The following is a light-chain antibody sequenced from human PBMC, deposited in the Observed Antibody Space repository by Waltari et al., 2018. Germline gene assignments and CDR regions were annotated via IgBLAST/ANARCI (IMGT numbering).Light chain of an antibody. V-gene: IGLV2-11*01. J-gene: IGLJ2*01. Sequence: QSALTQPRSLSGSPGQSVPIPCTGTSSDLGGATYVSWFQQHPGKAPKPMIYGVSKRPSGVPDRFSGSKSGNTASLTISGLQAEDEADYYCCSYAGSVVFGGGTKLTVL. CDR3: CSYAGSVV. CDR1: SSDLGGATY. CDR2: GVS.